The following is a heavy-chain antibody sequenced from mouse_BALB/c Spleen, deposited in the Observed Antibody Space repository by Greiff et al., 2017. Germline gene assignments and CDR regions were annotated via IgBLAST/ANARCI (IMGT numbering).Heavy chain of an antibody. CDR3: ARERGRVPVYYYGSSLGARGY. D-gene: IGHD1-1*01. J-gene: IGHJ4*01. V-gene: IGHV2-9*02. CDR2: IWAGGST. CDR1: GFSLTRYG. Sequence: VKLLESGPGLVAPSQCLSITCTVSGFSLTRYGVHWVRPPPGKGLEWLGVIWAGGSTNYNSAPMSRLSISKDNSKSQVFLKKNSLQTEDTAMYYGARERGRVPVYYYGSSLGARGYWGQGTSVAGSS.